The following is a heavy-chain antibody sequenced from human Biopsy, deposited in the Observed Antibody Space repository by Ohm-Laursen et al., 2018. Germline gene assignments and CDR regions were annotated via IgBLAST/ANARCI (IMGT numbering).Heavy chain of an antibody. CDR2: ISPYNGNT. CDR3: ARRGSGGRSFDH. D-gene: IGHD2-15*01. Sequence: GASVKVSCKASGYIFSSYGISWVRQAPGQGPEWIGWISPYNGNTNYTQKFQDRVTMTTDTSTSTAYLDLTSLTSDDTAVYYCARRGSGGRSFDHWGQGTLVTVSS. V-gene: IGHV1-18*01. CDR1: GYIFSSYG. J-gene: IGHJ4*02.